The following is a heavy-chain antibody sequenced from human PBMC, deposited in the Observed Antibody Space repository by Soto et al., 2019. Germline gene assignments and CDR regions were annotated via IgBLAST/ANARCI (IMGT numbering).Heavy chain of an antibody. J-gene: IGHJ5*02. V-gene: IGHV1-58*01. CDR2: IVVVSGNT. CDR1: GFTFTSSA. D-gene: IGHD2-21*02. Sequence: GASVKVSCKASGFTFTSSAVQWVRQARGQRLEWIGWIVVVSGNTNYAQKFQERVTSTRDMSTSTAHMELSSLRSEDTAVYYCAADHTSCGGNCYSHSWLDTWGEGTLVTVSS. CDR3: AADHTSCGGNCYSHSWLDT.